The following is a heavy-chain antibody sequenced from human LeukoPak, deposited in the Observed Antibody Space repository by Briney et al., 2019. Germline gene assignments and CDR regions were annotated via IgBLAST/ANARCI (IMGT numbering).Heavy chain of an antibody. CDR3: ARGEQQLVFYFDY. D-gene: IGHD6-13*01. V-gene: IGHV3-21*01. CDR2: ISASGTDT. J-gene: IGHJ4*02. CDR1: GLSFSNYA. Sequence: GGSLTLSCTASGLSFSNYAMTWVRQAPGKGLEWASVISASGTDTYSADSVKGRFTISRDNAKNSLYLQMNSLRAEDTAVYYCARGEQQLVFYFDYWGQGTLVTVSS.